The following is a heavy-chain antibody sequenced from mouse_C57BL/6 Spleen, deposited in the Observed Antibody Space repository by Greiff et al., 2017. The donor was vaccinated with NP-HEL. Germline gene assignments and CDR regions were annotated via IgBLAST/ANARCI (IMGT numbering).Heavy chain of an antibody. V-gene: IGHV14-4*01. CDR2: IDPENGDT. J-gene: IGHJ3*01. Sequence: EVQLQQSGAELVRPGASVKLSCTASGFNIKDDYMHWVKQRPEQGLEWIGWIDPENGDTEYASKFQGKATITADTSSNTAYLQLSSLTSEDTAVYYGTGTLDWFAYWGQGTLVTVSA. CDR1: GFNIKDDY. D-gene: IGHD2-14*01. CDR3: TGTLDWFAY.